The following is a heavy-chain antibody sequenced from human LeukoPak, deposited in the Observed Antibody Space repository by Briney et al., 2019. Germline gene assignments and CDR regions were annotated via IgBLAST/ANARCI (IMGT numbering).Heavy chain of an antibody. CDR3: AVGAYYDFWSGYYSSFDY. Sequence: ASVTVSCTASGYTFTSYDINWVRQATGQGLEWMGWMNPNSGNTGYAQKFQGRVTMTRNTSISTAYMELSSLRSEDTAVYYCAVGAYYDFWSGYYSSFDYWGQGTLVTVSS. D-gene: IGHD3-3*01. J-gene: IGHJ4*02. V-gene: IGHV1-8*01. CDR1: GYTFTSYD. CDR2: MNPNSGNT.